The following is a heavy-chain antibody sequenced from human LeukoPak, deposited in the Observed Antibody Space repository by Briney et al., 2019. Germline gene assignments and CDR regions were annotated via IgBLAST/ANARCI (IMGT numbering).Heavy chain of an antibody. CDR1: GFSFNNFG. CDR2: ISYDGSNK. D-gene: IGHD2-15*01. V-gene: IGHV3-30*18. J-gene: IGHJ4*02. Sequence: GGSLRLSCVASGFSFNNFGMSWVRQAPGKGLEWVAVISYDGSNKYYADSVKGRFTISRDNSKNTLYLQMNSLRAEDTAVYYCAKDFRYCSGGSCYSSYYYFDYWGQGTLVTVSS. CDR3: AKDFRYCSGGSCYSSYYYFDY.